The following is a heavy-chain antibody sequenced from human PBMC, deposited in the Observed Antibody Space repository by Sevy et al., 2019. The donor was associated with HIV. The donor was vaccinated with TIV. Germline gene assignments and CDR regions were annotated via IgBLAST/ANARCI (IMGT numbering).Heavy chain of an antibody. CDR1: GCTFSSYS. J-gene: IGHJ4*01. CDR2: ISSSSDSSRTL. V-gene: IGHV3-48*01. CDR3: ARPDLSGWYFDF. Sequence: GGYLRLSCVASGCTFSSYSMNWVRQAPGKGLEWVSYISSSSDSSRTLYYADSVKGRFSMSRDNATNSVHLQMTSLTVEDKAVNYCARPDLSGWYFDFWGHGTLVTVSS. D-gene: IGHD6-19*01.